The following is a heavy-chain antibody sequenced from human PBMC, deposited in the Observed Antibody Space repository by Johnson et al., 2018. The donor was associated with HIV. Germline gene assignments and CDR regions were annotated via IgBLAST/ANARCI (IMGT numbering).Heavy chain of an antibody. Sequence: HVQLVESGGNLVKPGGSLRLSCAASGFTFSDYYMSWIRQAPGKGLEWVATISGSGGRIHHADSVKGRFTISRDNSKNTLSLQMNSPRVDDTAIYYCARVRAGRENAFDIWGQGTMVTVSS. CDR2: ISGSGGRI. D-gene: IGHD1-26*01. CDR3: ARVRAGRENAFDI. J-gene: IGHJ3*02. CDR1: GFTFSDYY. V-gene: IGHV3-11*04.